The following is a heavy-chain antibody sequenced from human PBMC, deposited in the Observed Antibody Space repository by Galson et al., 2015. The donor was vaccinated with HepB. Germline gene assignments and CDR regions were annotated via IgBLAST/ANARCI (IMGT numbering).Heavy chain of an antibody. Sequence: SLRLSCAASGFTFSDYYMSWIRQAPGKGLEWVSYISSSSSYTNYADSVKGRFTISRDNAKNSLYLQMNSLRAEDTAVYYCARESYDFWSGYPHNWFDPWGQGTLVTVSS. CDR3: ARESYDFWSGYPHNWFDP. D-gene: IGHD3-3*01. CDR2: ISSSSSYT. CDR1: GFTFSDYY. V-gene: IGHV3-11*06. J-gene: IGHJ5*02.